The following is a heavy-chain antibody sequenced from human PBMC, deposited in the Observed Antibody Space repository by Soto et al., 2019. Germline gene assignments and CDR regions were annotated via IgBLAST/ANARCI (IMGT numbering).Heavy chain of an antibody. Sequence: LRLSCAASGFTFSNYAMNWVRQAPGKGLEWVASISSSSNYIYYADSLKGRFTVSRDNAKNSLHLQVDSLRAEDTAVYYCARGGVYGGNSHPGWLDPWGQGTLVTVSS. CDR2: ISSSSNYI. V-gene: IGHV3-21*01. CDR3: ARGGVYGGNSHPGWLDP. D-gene: IGHD4-17*01. CDR1: GFTFSNYA. J-gene: IGHJ5*02.